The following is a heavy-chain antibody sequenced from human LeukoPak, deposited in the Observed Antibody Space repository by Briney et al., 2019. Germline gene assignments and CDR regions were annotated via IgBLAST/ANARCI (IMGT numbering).Heavy chain of an antibody. D-gene: IGHD5-18*01. CDR2: ITASGGNT. Sequence: GGSLRLSCAASGFTFSSYAMGWVRQAPGKGLEWGSAITASGGNTYYADSVKGRFTISRDNSKNTLYLQVNSLRAEDTAVYYCAKGNGYSYGRYYFDYWGQGTLVTVSS. CDR1: GFTFSSYA. J-gene: IGHJ4*02. CDR3: AKGNGYSYGRYYFDY. V-gene: IGHV3-23*01.